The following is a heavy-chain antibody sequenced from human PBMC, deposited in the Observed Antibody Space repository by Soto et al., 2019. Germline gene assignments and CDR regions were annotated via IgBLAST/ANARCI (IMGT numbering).Heavy chain of an antibody. V-gene: IGHV1-3*01. CDR3: ARGASVGWPLDY. CDR1: GYTFTNYA. D-gene: IGHD6-19*01. CDR2: INAGNGDT. Sequence: ASVKVSCKASGYTFTNYAIHWVRQAPGQRLEWMGWINAGNGDTKYSQNFQGRVTITRDTSASTAYMDLSSLRSEDTAVYYCARGASVGWPLDYWAQGTLVTVSS. J-gene: IGHJ4*02.